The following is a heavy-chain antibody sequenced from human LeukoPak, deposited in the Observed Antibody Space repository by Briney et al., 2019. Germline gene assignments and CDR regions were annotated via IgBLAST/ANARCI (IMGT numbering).Heavy chain of an antibody. J-gene: IGHJ4*02. CDR3: ARERGRVVILYFDY. V-gene: IGHV1-18*01. D-gene: IGHD2-21*01. Sequence: ASVKVPHKPSGYTFTGYGIIGLRQAPGQGLEWMAWISTSSGNTHYAQKFQGRVTMTTDTSTSTASMDLRSLRSDDTAVYYCARERGRVVILYFDYWGQ. CDR2: ISTSSGNT. CDR1: GYTFTGYG.